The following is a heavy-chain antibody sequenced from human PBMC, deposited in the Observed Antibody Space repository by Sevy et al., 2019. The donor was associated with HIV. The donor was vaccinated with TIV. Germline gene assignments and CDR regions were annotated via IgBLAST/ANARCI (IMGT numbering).Heavy chain of an antibody. J-gene: IGHJ6*02. V-gene: IGHV4-59*11. CDR1: GGSISDHY. Sequence: SETLSLTCTVSGGSISDHYWNWIRQPPGKGLEWIGQIHYFGSANYNPSLRSRVTISLDTSNNRFYLKLSSVNAADTAVYYCARDTSGYSSGWYPYYNYYGLDVWGQGTTVTGSS. D-gene: IGHD6-19*01. CDR3: ARDTSGYSSGWYPYYNYYGLDV. CDR2: IHYFGSA.